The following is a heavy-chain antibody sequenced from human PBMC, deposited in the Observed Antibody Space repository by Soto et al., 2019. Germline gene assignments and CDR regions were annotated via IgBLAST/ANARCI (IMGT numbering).Heavy chain of an antibody. Sequence: EASVKVSCTASGYTFTSYAMHWVRQAPGQRLEWMGWINAGNGNTKYSQKFQGRVTITRDTSASTAYMELSSLRSEDTAVYYCARVRMYYDFWSGYYDYYYMDVWGKGTTVTVSS. J-gene: IGHJ6*03. CDR3: ARVRMYYDFWSGYYDYYYMDV. V-gene: IGHV1-3*01. CDR1: GYTFTSYA. CDR2: INAGNGNT. D-gene: IGHD3-3*01.